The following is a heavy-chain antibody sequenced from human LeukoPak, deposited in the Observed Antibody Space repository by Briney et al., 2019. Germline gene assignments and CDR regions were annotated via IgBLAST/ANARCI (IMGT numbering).Heavy chain of an antibody. CDR3: ARTTHTDY. Sequence: PGGSLRLSCAASGFTFYTYWMTWVRQAPGKGLEWVATIKEDSSEKYYVDSVRGRFTISRDNAENSLYLQMNSLRVEDTAVYYCARTTHTDYWGQGTLVTVSS. CDR1: GFTFYTYW. J-gene: IGHJ4*02. CDR2: IKEDSSEK. D-gene: IGHD1-1*01. V-gene: IGHV3-7*01.